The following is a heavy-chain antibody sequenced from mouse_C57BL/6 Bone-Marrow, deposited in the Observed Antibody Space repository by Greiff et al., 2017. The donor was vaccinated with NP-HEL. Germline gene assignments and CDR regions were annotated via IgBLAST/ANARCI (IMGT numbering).Heavy chain of an antibody. CDR3: ARSYYYGSSYLAWFAY. V-gene: IGHV3-6*01. J-gene: IGHJ3*01. Sequence: ESGPGLVKPSQSLSLTCSVTGYSISSGYYWNWIRQFPGNKLEWMGYISYDGSNNYNPSLKNRNSITRDTSKNQFFLKLNSVTTEDTATYYCARSYYYGSSYLAWFAYWGQGTLVTVSA. D-gene: IGHD1-1*01. CDR1: GYSISSGYY. CDR2: ISYDGSN.